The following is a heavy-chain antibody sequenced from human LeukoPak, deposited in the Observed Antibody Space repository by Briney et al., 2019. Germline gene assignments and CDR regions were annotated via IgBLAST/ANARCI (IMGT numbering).Heavy chain of an antibody. CDR3: ARGLTHIAAAGTKVDY. V-gene: IGHV4-34*01. CDR1: GGSFSGYY. Sequence: SETLSLTCDVYGGSFSGYYWSWIHQPPGKGLEWIGEINHSGSTNYNPSLKSRVTISVDTSKNQFSLKLSSVTAADTAVYYCARGLTHIAAAGTKVDYWGQGTLVTVSS. J-gene: IGHJ4*02. CDR2: INHSGST. D-gene: IGHD6-13*01.